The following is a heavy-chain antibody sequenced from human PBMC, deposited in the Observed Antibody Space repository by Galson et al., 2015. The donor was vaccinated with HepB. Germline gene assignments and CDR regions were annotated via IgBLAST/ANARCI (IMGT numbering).Heavy chain of an antibody. D-gene: IGHD3-3*01. CDR2: ISYDGSNK. Sequence: SLRLSCAASGFTFSSYAMHWVRQAPGKGLEWVAVISYDGSNKYYADSVKGRFTISRDKSKSTLYLQMNSLRAEDTAVYYCARDIEDYDFWSGHFDYWGQGTLVTVSS. CDR3: ARDIEDYDFWSGHFDY. J-gene: IGHJ4*02. V-gene: IGHV3-30-3*01. CDR1: GFTFSSYA.